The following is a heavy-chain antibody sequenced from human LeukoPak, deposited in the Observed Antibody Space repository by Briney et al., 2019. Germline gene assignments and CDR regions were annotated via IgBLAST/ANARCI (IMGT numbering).Heavy chain of an antibody. Sequence: GGSLRLSCAASGFTFCSYSMNWVRQAPGKGLEWVSSISSSSSYIYYADSVKGRFTISRDNAKNSLYLQMNSLRAEDTAVYYCARGGYCGGDCYLSWFDPWGQGTLVTVSS. CDR2: ISSSSSYI. D-gene: IGHD2-21*02. CDR1: GFTFCSYS. J-gene: IGHJ5*02. V-gene: IGHV3-21*01. CDR3: ARGGYCGGDCYLSWFDP.